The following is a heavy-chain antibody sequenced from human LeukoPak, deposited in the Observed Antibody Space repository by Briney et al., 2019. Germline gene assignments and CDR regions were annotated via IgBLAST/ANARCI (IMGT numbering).Heavy chain of an antibody. V-gene: IGHV1-2*02. CDR1: GYTFTGYY. D-gene: IGHD5-12*01. Sequence: ASVKVSCKASGYTFTGYYMHWVRQAPGQGLEWMGWINPNSGGTNYAQKFQGRVTMTTDTSTSTAYMELRSLRSDDTAVYYCARDSGYDPDYFDYWGQGTLVTVSS. J-gene: IGHJ4*02. CDR2: INPNSGGT. CDR3: ARDSGYDPDYFDY.